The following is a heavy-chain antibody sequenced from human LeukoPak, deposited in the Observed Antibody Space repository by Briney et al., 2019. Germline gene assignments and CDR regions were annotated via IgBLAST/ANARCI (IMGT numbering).Heavy chain of an antibody. CDR2: INHSGST. V-gene: IGHV4-34*01. Sequence: SETLSLTCAVYGGSFSGYYWSWIRQPPGKGLEWIGEINHSGSTNYNPSLKSRVTISVDTSKNQFSLKLSSVTAADTAVYYCARSPTPGSAFGYWGQGTLVTVSS. J-gene: IGHJ4*02. CDR3: ARSPTPGSAFGY. CDR1: GGSFSGYY.